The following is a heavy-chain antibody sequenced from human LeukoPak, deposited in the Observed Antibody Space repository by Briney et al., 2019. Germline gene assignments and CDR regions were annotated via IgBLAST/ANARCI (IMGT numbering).Heavy chain of an antibody. D-gene: IGHD3-22*01. J-gene: IGHJ4*02. CDR3: ARETSSGYLGY. CDR1: GYTFTSYG. V-gene: IGHV1-2*02. CDR2: INPNSGGT. Sequence: AASVKVSCKASGYTFTSYGISWVRQAPGQGLEWMGWINPNSGGTNYAQKFQGRVTMTRDTSISTAYMELSRLRSDDTAVYYCARETSSGYLGYWGQGTLVTVSS.